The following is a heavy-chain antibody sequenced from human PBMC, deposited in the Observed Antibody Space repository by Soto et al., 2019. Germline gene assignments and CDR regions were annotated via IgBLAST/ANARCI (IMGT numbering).Heavy chain of an antibody. CDR1: GFTFSSYS. V-gene: IGHV3-21*01. CDR2: ISSSSSYI. CDR3: ARDLEEAARLYYFDY. J-gene: IGHJ4*02. D-gene: IGHD6-6*01. Sequence: GGSLRLSCAASGFTFSSYSMNWVRQAPGKGLEWVSSISSSSSYIYYADSVKGRFTLSRDNAKNSLYLQMNSLRAEDTAVYYCARDLEEAARLYYFDYWGQGTLVTVSS.